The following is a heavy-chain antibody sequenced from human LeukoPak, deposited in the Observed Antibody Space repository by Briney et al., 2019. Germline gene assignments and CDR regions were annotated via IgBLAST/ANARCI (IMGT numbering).Heavy chain of an antibody. D-gene: IGHD6-13*01. CDR1: GFTFSSYS. CDR3: ARAAAAGTKVDY. V-gene: IGHV3-21*01. Sequence: GGSLRLSCAASGFTFSSYSMNWVRQAPGKGLEWVSSISSSSRYIYYAGSVKGRFTISRDNAKNSLYLQMTSLRAEDTAVYYCARAAAAGTKVDYWGQGTLVTVSS. J-gene: IGHJ4*02. CDR2: ISSSSRYI.